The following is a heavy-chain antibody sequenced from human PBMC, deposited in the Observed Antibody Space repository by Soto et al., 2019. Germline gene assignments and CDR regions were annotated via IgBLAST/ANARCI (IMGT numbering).Heavy chain of an antibody. CDR1: GFSFNEAW. CDR2: IKTSAGGGAT. CDR3: TTGSVEGI. Sequence: EVQLVESAGGLGKLGGSLRLSWLASGFSFNEAWMNWVRQAPGEGLEWVGRIKTSAGGGATDYAAPVQGRFTISRDDSKNALYLHMNSLRTEDTAIYYCTTGSVEGIWGQGTTVTVSS. J-gene: IGHJ6*02. V-gene: IGHV3-15*07. D-gene: IGHD2-15*01.